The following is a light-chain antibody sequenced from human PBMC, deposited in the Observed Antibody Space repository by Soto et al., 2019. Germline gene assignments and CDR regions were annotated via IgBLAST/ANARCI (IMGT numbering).Light chain of an antibody. CDR2: EVS. Sequence: QSALTQPASVSGSPGKSITISCTGTSSDVGGYDYVSWYQQHPGKAPKVMIYEVSNRPSGVSYRFSGSKSGNTASLTISGLQAEDEADYYCSSYTTSSTRVFGGGTKLTVL. CDR1: SSDVGGYDY. J-gene: IGLJ2*01. V-gene: IGLV2-14*01. CDR3: SSYTTSSTRV.